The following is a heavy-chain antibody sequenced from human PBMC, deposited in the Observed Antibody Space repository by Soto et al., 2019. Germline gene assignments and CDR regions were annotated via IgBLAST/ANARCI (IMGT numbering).Heavy chain of an antibody. D-gene: IGHD2-15*01. V-gene: IGHV4-39*01. CDR1: GDSISSSTYY. CDR3: ARQTQGCTAGSCYSAVDY. CDR2: IYYSGST. Sequence: PSETLSLTCTVSGDSISSSTYYWGWIRQPPGKGLKWIGSIYYSGSTNYNPSLKSRVTISVDTSKIQFSLKLSSVTAADTALYYCARQTQGCTAGSCYSAVDYWGPGTLVTVSS. J-gene: IGHJ4*02.